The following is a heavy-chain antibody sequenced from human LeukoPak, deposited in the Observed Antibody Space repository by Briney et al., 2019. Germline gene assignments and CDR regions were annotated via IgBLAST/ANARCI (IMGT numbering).Heavy chain of an antibody. D-gene: IGHD2-15*01. CDR2: IYPGDSDT. V-gene: IGHV5-51*01. Sequence: GESLKISCKGSGYSFTTYWIGWVRQMPGKGLEWMGIIYPGDSDTRYSPSFQGQVTISADKSISTAYLQWSSLKASDTAMYYCARLPKYCSGGSCSYYYYMDVWGKGTTVTISS. J-gene: IGHJ6*03. CDR1: GYSFTTYW. CDR3: ARLPKYCSGGSCSYYYYMDV.